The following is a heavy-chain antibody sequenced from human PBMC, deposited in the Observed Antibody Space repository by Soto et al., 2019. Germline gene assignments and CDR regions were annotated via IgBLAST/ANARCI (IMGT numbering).Heavy chain of an antibody. J-gene: IGHJ4*02. CDR3: ARGITIFGVVPSDY. V-gene: IGHV3-7*05. D-gene: IGHD3-3*01. CDR2: IKQDGSEK. CDR1: GFTFSSYW. Sequence: EVQLVESGGGLVQPGGSLRLSCAASGFTFSSYWMSWVRQAPGKGLEWVANIKQDGSEKYYVDSVKGRFTISRDNAKNSLYLQMNSLRAEDTAVYYCARGITIFGVVPSDYWGQGTLVTVSS.